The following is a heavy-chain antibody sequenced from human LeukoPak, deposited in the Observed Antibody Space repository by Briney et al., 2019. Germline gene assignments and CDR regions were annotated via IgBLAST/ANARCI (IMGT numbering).Heavy chain of an antibody. CDR1: GFTFSSYS. V-gene: IGHV3-21*01. D-gene: IGHD6-19*01. Sequence: NPGGSLRLSCAASGFTFSSYSMNWVRQAPGKGLEWVSSISSSSSYIYYADSVKGRFTISRDNAKNSLYLQMNSLRAEDTAVYYCARSGYSSGWYPAHFDYWGQGTLVTVSS. CDR3: ARSGYSSGWYPAHFDY. CDR2: ISSSSSYI. J-gene: IGHJ4*02.